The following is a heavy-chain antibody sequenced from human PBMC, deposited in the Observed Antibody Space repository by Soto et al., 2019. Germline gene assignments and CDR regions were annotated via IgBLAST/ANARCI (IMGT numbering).Heavy chain of an antibody. CDR3: AKHERVYYDSRSLGI. CDR1: GFSFGTYG. V-gene: IGHV3-30*18. CDR2: ISYDGENK. J-gene: IGHJ3*02. Sequence: PGGALRLSCAASGFSFGTYGMHWVRQAPGKGLEWVAVISYDGENKYYADSVKGRFTISRDNSKNTLYLQINSLRAEDTAVYYCAKHERVYYDSRSLGIWGQGTMVTVSS. D-gene: IGHD3-22*01.